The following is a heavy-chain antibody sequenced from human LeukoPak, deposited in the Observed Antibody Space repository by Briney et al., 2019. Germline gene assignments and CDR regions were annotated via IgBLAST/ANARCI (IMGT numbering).Heavy chain of an antibody. Sequence: SSVKVSCKASGYTFISYGISWGRQAPGQGLEWMGWISAYNGNTNYAQKRQGRVTMTTDTSTSTAYMELRSLRSDDTAVYYCARDNLLNYYYVMDVWGQGTTVTVSS. CDR3: ARDNLLNYYYVMDV. D-gene: IGHD1-14*01. V-gene: IGHV1-18*01. J-gene: IGHJ6*01. CDR1: GYTFISYG. CDR2: ISAYNGNT.